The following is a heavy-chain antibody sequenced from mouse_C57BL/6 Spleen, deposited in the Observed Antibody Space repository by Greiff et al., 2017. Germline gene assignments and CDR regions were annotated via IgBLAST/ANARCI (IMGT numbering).Heavy chain of an antibody. J-gene: IGHJ2*01. CDR3: ARYLIYYFDY. CDR2: IYPGSGNT. CDR1: GYTFTDYY. Sequence: VKLMESGAELVRPGASVKLSCKASGYTFTDYYINWVKQRPGQGLEWIARIYPGSGNTYYNEKFKGKATLTAEKSSSTAYMQLSSLTSEDSAVYFCARYLIYYFDYWGQGTTLTVSS. V-gene: IGHV1-76*01.